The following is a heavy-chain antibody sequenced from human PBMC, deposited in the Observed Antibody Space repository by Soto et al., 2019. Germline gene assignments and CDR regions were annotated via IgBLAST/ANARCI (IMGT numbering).Heavy chain of an antibody. J-gene: IGHJ2*01. Sequence: PSETLSLTCAVYGGSFGGYYWSWIRQPPGKGLEWIGEMHQNGSTKYNPSLKSRVTLSLDTSQNQFSLKMSSVTAADTPMYYCARRVVPAALGLWGRGTLVTVSS. D-gene: IGHD2-2*01. CDR2: MHQNGST. CDR3: ARRVVPAALGL. V-gene: IGHV4-34*01. CDR1: GGSFGGYY.